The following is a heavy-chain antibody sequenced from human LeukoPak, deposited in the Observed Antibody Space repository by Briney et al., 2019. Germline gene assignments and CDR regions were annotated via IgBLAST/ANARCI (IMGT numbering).Heavy chain of an antibody. V-gene: IGHV1-2*02. J-gene: IGHJ4*02. D-gene: IGHD3-22*01. Sequence: GASVKVSCKASGYTFTGYSIHWVRQAPGQGLEWMGWINLKSGGTNYAQKFQARVTMTRETSISTAYMELSRLRSDDTAVYYCAREDSTGYSSLDYWGQGTLVTVPS. CDR1: GYTFTGYS. CDR2: INLKSGGT. CDR3: AREDSTGYSSLDY.